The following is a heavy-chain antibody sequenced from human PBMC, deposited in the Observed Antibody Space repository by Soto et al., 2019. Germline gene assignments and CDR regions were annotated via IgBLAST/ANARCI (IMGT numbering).Heavy chain of an antibody. CDR1: GSTFSDFG. CDR3: ARDPFTKSRSYPGY. V-gene: IGHV3-30*03. Sequence: VGSLRLSCVGSGSTFSDFGMHWVRQAPGKGLEWVTLTSHDGSRKYYLDSVTGRFTISRDNSKNTLYLQMNNLRPEDTGLYYCARDPFTKSRSYPGYSGHGTLVTVSS. J-gene: IGHJ4*01. D-gene: IGHD3-10*01. CDR2: TSHDGSRK.